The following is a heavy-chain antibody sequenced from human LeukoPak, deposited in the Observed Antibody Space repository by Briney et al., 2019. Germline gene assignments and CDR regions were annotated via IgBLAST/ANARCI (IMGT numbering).Heavy chain of an antibody. CDR1: GGSISSHY. D-gene: IGHD3-22*01. J-gene: IGHJ3*02. CDR2: IYYSGST. Sequence: SETLSLTCTVSGGSISSHYWSWIRQPPGKGLEWIGYIYYSGSTNYNPSLKSRVTISVDMSKNQFSLKPSSVTAADTAVYYCARGGSDYYDSSGYSNAFDIWGQGTMVTVSS. V-gene: IGHV4-59*11. CDR3: ARGGSDYYDSSGYSNAFDI.